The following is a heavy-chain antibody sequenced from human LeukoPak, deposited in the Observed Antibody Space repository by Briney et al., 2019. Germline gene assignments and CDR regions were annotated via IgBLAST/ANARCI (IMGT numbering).Heavy chain of an antibody. J-gene: IGHJ4*02. CDR3: TTDGAGSSLYFNY. D-gene: IGHD3-10*01. CDR1: GFTFRTYG. Sequence: GGSLRLSCATSGFTFRTYGLHWVRQAPGKGLEWVAFIHSDGTKNYYADSVEGRFTISRDYSKNTLYLQLNSLRTEDTAVYFCTTDGAGSSLYFNYWGQGTLVTVSS. V-gene: IGHV3-30*02. CDR2: IHSDGTKN.